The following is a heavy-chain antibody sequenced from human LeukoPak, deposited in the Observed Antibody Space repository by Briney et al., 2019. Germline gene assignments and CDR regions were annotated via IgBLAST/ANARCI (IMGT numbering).Heavy chain of an antibody. Sequence: PGGSLRLSCAASGFTFSSYEMNWVRQAPGKGLEWVSYISSSGSTIYYADSVKGRFTTSRDNAKNSLYLQMNSLRAEDTAVYYCARDDYSNSNWFDPWGQGTLVTVSS. CDR2: ISSSGSTI. J-gene: IGHJ5*02. CDR1: GFTFSSYE. D-gene: IGHD4-11*01. V-gene: IGHV3-48*03. CDR3: ARDDYSNSNWFDP.